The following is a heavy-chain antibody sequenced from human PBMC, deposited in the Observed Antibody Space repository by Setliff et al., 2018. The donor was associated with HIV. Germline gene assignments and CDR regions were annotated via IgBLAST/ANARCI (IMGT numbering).Heavy chain of an antibody. CDR1: GYTFTNYD. D-gene: IGHD2-2*01. CDR2: MNPNSGST. Sequence: ASVKVSCKASGYTFTNYDINWVRQATGQALEWMGWMNPNSGSTGYAQKFQGRVTITRNTSISTAYMEMSSLRSEDTAVYYCAIMNCSTTNCRESNWFDPWGQGTLVTVSS. CDR3: AIMNCSTTNCRESNWFDP. V-gene: IGHV1-8*01. J-gene: IGHJ5*02.